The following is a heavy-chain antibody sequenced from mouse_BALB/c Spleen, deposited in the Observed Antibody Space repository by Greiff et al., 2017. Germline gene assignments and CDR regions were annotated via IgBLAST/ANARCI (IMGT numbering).Heavy chain of an antibody. J-gene: IGHJ2*01. Sequence: QVQLQQSGAELAKPGASVKMSCKASGYTFTSYWMHWVKQRPGQGLEWIGYINPSTGYTEYNQKFKDKATLTADKSSSTAYMQLSSLTSEDSAVYYCARGVYGPYFDYWGQGTTLTVSS. CDR1: GYTFTSYW. CDR2: INPSTGYT. D-gene: IGHD1-1*02. V-gene: IGHV1-7*01. CDR3: ARGVYGPYFDY.